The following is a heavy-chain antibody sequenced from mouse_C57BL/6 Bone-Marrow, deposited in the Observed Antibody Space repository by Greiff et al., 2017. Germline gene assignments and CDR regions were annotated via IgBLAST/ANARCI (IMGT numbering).Heavy chain of an antibody. CDR1: GYTFTSYW. Sequence: QVQLQQSGAELAKPGASVKLSCKASGYTFTSYWMHWVKQRPGQGLEWIGDINPSSGYTKYNQKFKDKATLTADKSSSTAYMQLSSLTYEDSAVYYCDSLLYPKYYAMDYWGQGTSVTVSS. CDR3: DSLLYPKYYAMDY. D-gene: IGHD2-1*01. V-gene: IGHV1-7*01. J-gene: IGHJ4*01. CDR2: INPSSGYT.